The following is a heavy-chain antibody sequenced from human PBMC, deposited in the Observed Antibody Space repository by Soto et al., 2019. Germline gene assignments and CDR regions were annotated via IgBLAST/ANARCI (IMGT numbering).Heavy chain of an antibody. Sequence: ASVKVSCKASGYAFTWFNIHWVRQAPGQRLEWMGWMNPSGGNTGYAQKFQGRVTITRDTSASTAYMEVSSLRSEDTAVYYCARAAYYYDSSGYYPGDYWGQGSLVTVSS. V-gene: IGHV1-3*01. CDR3: ARAAYYYDSSGYYPGDY. J-gene: IGHJ4*02. CDR1: GYAFTWFN. CDR2: MNPSGGNT. D-gene: IGHD3-22*01.